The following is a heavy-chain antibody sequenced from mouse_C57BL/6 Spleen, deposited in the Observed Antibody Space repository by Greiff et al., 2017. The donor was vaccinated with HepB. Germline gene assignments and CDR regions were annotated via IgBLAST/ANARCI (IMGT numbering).Heavy chain of an antibody. CDR3: AREGTGFDY. CDR1: GFTFSSYA. D-gene: IGHD4-1*01. Sequence: EVKLVESGGGLVKPGGSLKLSCAASGFTFSSYAMSWVRQTPEKRLEWVATISDGGSYTYYPDNVKGRFTISRDNAKNNLYLQMRHLKSEDTAMYYCAREGTGFDYWGQGTTLTVSS. CDR2: ISDGGSYT. V-gene: IGHV5-4*01. J-gene: IGHJ2*01.